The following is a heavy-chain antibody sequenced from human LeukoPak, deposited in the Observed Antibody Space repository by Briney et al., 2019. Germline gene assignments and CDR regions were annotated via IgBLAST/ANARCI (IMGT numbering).Heavy chain of an antibody. J-gene: IGHJ4*02. D-gene: IGHD3-10*01. CDR2: ISGSGGST. CDR3: AKDRGQPWFGEYRGVFDY. V-gene: IGHV3-23*01. CDR1: GFTFSSYA. Sequence: GGSLRLSCAASGFTFSSYAMSWVRQAPGKGLEWVSAISGSGGSTYYADSVKGRFTISRDNSKNTLYLQMNSLRAEDTAVYYCAKDRGQPWFGEYRGVFDYWGQGTLVTVSS.